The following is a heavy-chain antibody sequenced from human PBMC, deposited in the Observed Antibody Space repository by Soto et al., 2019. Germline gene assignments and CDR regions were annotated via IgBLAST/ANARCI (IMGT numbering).Heavy chain of an antibody. D-gene: IGHD3-9*01. V-gene: IGHV3-7*03. J-gene: IGHJ4*02. CDR3: ARDLSAHDILTGYSQFDY. CDR1: GFTFSSYW. CDR2: IKQDGSEK. Sequence: GGSLRLSCAASGFTFSSYWMSWVRQAPGKGLEWVANIKQDGSEKYYVDSVKGRFTISRDNAKNSLYLQMNSLRAEDTAVYYCARDLSAHDILTGYSQFDYWGQGTLVTVSS.